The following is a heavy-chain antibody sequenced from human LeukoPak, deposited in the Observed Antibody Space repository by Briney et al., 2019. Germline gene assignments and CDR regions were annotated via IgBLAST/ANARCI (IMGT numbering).Heavy chain of an antibody. J-gene: IGHJ4*02. D-gene: IGHD1-26*01. CDR3: ARVGATEGAFDY. CDR2: IIPIFGTA. V-gene: IGHV1-69*13. Sequence: GASVKVSCKASGGTFSSYAISWVRQAPGQGLEWMGGIIPIFGTANYAQKFQGRVTITADESTSTAYMELSSLRSEDTAVYYCARVGATEGAFDYWGQGTLVTVS. CDR1: GGTFSSYA.